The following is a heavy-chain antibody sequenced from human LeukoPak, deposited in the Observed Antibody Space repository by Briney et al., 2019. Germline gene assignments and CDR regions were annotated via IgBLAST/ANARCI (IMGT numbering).Heavy chain of an antibody. V-gene: IGHV3-23*01. Sequence: GGSLRLSCAASGFTFSSYAMSWVRQAPGEGLQWVSGIAGNGISTYFADSAKGRFTISRDNSKNTLYLQMNSLSPEDTAVYYCAKMRQWFGESENYFHYWGQGTLVTVSP. CDR3: AKMRQWFGESENYFHY. CDR1: GFTFSSYA. CDR2: IAGNGIST. J-gene: IGHJ4*02. D-gene: IGHD3-10*01.